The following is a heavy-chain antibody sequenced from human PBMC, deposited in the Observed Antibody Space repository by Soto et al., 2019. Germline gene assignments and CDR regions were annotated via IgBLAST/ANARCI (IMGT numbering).Heavy chain of an antibody. Sequence: SVKVSCKASGGTFSSYAISWVRQAPGQGLEWMGGIIPIFGTANYAQKFQGRVTITADESTSTAYMELSSLRSEDTAVYYCAREMTGDHYFDYWGQGTLVTVSS. D-gene: IGHD7-27*01. J-gene: IGHJ4*02. V-gene: IGHV1-69*13. CDR2: IIPIFGTA. CDR1: GGTFSSYA. CDR3: AREMTGDHYFDY.